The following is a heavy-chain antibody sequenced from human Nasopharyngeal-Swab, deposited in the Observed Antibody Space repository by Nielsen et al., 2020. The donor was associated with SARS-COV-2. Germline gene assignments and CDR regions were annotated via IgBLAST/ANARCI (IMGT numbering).Heavy chain of an antibody. V-gene: IGHV3-23*01. CDR1: GFTFSDYA. Sequence: GESLKISCATSGFTFSDYAMNWVRQAPGKGLEWVSVISRTGDSTHYADSVKGRFTISRDNYKNTLYLQMNSLRAEDTAVYYCAKNRWGSSGWFEIDYWGQGTLVTVSS. CDR3: AKNRWGSSGWFEIDY. J-gene: IGHJ4*02. D-gene: IGHD6-19*01. CDR2: ISRTGDST.